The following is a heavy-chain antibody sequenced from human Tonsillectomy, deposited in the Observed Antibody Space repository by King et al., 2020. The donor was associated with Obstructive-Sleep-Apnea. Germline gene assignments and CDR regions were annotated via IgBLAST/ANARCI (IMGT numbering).Heavy chain of an antibody. J-gene: IGHJ4*02. D-gene: IGHD2-15*01. CDR1: GYTFTSYD. CDR3: ATRRGAGSCDY. CDR2: MNPNRGNT. V-gene: IGHV1-8*01. Sequence: QLVQSGAEVKKPGASVKVSCKTSGYTFTSYDINWVRQATGQGLEWMGWMNPNRGNTGYAQKFQGRVTMTRNTSMSTAHMELSNLRFEDTAVYYCATRRGAGSCDYWGQGSLVTVSS.